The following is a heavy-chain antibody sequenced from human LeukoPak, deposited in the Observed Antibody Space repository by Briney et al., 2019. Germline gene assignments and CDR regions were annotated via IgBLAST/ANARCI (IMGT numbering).Heavy chain of an antibody. CDR2: INHSGST. D-gene: IGHD5-18*01. CDR3: ARGRGYSYEC. CDR1: GGSFSGYY. Sequence: PSETLSLTCAVYGGSFSGYYWSWIRQPPGKGLEWIGEINHSGSTNYNPSLKSRVTISVDTSKNQFSLKLSSVTAADTAVYYCARGRGYSYECWGQGTLVTVSS. V-gene: IGHV4-34*01. J-gene: IGHJ4*02.